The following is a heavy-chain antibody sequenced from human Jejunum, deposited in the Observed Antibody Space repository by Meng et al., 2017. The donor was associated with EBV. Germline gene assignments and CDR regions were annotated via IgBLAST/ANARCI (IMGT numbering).Heavy chain of an antibody. CDR1: GFTFSGYA. Sequence: EVQLLETGGGLVEPGGSLRLSWVGSGFTFSGYAMSWVRQAPRKGLEWVSTISNSGGNTHYADSVKGRFTISRDNSKNTLYLQMNSLRAEDTAVYYCTKDVGVVLFNYWGQGTLVTVSS. CDR2: ISNSGGNT. J-gene: IGHJ4*02. V-gene: IGHV3-23*01. CDR3: TKDVGVVLFNY. D-gene: IGHD2-8*01.